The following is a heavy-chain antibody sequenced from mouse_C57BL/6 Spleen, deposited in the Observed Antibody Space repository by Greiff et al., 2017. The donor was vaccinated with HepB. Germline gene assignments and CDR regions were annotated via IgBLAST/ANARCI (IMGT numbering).Heavy chain of an antibody. CDR3: ARLYDYYGPDYDAMDY. D-gene: IGHD1-1*01. J-gene: IGHJ4*01. CDR1: GYTFTSYW. CDR2: IDPNSGGT. Sequence: QVHVKQPGAELVKPGASVKLSCKASGYTFTSYWMHWVKQRPGRGLEWIGRIDPNSGGTKYNEKFKSKATLTVDKPSSTAYMQLSSLTSEDSAVYYGARLYDYYGPDYDAMDYWGQGTSVTVSS. V-gene: IGHV1-72*01.